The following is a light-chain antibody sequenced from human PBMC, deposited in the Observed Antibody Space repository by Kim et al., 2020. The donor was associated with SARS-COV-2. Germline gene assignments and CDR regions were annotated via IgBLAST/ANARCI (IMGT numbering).Light chain of an antibody. CDR2: EGS. CDR1: NSDFGNYNL. CDR3: CSYARNGEL. J-gene: IGLJ3*02. V-gene: IGLV2-23*01. Sequence: QSALTQPASVSGSPGQSITISCTATNSDFGNYNLVSWYQQHPGKAPKLLNYEGSKRPSGVSNRFSGSESGKTASLTISGLQAEDEADYYCCSYARNGELFGGGTQLTVL.